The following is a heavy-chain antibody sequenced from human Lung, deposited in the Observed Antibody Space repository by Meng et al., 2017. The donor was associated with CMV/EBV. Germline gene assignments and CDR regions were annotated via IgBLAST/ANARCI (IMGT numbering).Heavy chain of an antibody. D-gene: IGHD5-24*01. Sequence: QLQLQETGPGRVKPSPTLSLTCTVSGGYIGSGGYYWSWIRQPPGKGLEWIGYIYYTGSTFYNPSLKSRVTISVDTSKNQFSLKLIPATAADTAVYYCAREAGRDGYATPKFDYWGQGTLVTVSS. V-gene: IGHV4-31*03. CDR2: IYYTGST. CDR1: GGYIGSGGYY. CDR3: AREAGRDGYATPKFDY. J-gene: IGHJ4*02.